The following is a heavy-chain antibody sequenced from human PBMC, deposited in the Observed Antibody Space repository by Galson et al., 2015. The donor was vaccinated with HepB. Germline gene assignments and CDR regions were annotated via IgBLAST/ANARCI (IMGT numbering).Heavy chain of an antibody. CDR3: ARDFFGSGAISPTDY. J-gene: IGHJ4*02. V-gene: IGHV3-23*01. D-gene: IGHD2/OR15-2a*01. Sequence: SLRLSCAAAGFTFTNYAMHWVRQAPGNGLEWGAAITASGGRTYHAVSVKGRFTVSSDNSKNTLSLHMNSLSAEDTSLYYCARDFFGSGAISPTDYWGQGIHVSVSS. CDR2: ITASGGRT. CDR1: GFTFTNYA.